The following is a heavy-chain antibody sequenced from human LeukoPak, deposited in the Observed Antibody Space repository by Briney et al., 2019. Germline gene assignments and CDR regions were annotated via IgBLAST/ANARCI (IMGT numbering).Heavy chain of an antibody. CDR3: ARDRDSSWYDDYYYGMDV. CDR2: INTNTGNP. Sequence: ASVKVSCKASGYTFTSYAMNWVRQAPGQGLEWMGWINTNTGNPTYAQGFTGRFVFSLDTSVSTAYLQICSLKAEDTAVYCCARDRDSSWYDDYYYGMDVWGQGTTVTVSS. D-gene: IGHD6-13*01. J-gene: IGHJ6*02. V-gene: IGHV7-4-1*01. CDR1: GYTFTSYA.